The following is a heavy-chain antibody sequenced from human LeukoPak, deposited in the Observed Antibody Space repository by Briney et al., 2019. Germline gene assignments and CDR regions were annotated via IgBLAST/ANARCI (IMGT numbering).Heavy chain of an antibody. CDR3: ARQDSLPAAIWADDFDI. Sequence: SETLSLTCTVSGGSISSSGYFWGWIRQPPWKGLEWIGSIYYSGTTYYNPSLKSRVTISVDTSKNQFSLRLGSVTAADTAVYYCARQDSLPAAIWADDFDIWGQGTMVTVSS. CDR1: GGSISSSGYF. J-gene: IGHJ3*02. V-gene: IGHV4-39*01. D-gene: IGHD2-2*01. CDR2: IYYSGTT.